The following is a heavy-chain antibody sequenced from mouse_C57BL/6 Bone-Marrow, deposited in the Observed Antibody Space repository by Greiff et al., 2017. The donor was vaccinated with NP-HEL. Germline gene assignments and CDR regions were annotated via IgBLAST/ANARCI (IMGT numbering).Heavy chain of an antibody. V-gene: IGHV1-81*01. CDR1: GYTFPSYG. CDR2: IYPRSGNT. D-gene: IGHD2-4*01. Sequence: VQLQQSGAELARPGASVKLSCKASGYTFPSYGISWVKQSTGQGLEWIGEIYPRSGNTYYNEKFKGKATLTADKSSSTAYMELRSLTSEDSAVYFCALIYYDYDGWYFDVWGTGTTVTVSS. CDR3: ALIYYDYDGWYFDV. J-gene: IGHJ1*03.